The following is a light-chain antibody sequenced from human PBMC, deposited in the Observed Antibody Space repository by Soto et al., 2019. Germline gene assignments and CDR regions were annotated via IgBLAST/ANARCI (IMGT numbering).Light chain of an antibody. CDR2: DAS. CDR3: QQRSNWPPGST. Sequence: EIVLTQSPATLSLSPGERATLSCRASQSVSSYLAWYQQKPGQAPRLLIYDASNRATGIPARFSGSGSGTDFTLTISSLEPEGFAVYYCQQRSNWPPGSTFGPGTKVDIK. CDR1: QSVSSY. J-gene: IGKJ3*01. V-gene: IGKV3-11*01.